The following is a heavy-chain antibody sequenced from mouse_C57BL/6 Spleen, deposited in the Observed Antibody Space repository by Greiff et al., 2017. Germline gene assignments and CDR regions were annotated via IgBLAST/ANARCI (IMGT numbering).Heavy chain of an antibody. D-gene: IGHD2-3*01. J-gene: IGHJ4*01. Sequence: QVQLQQPGAELVKPGASVKVSCKASGYTFTSYWMHWVKPRPGQSLEWIGRIHPSDSDPHYNHQFKGKATLTVDNSSSTAYMQLSSLTSEDSAVYYCAIERFYDGYYGYYAMDYGGQGTSVTVSS. V-gene: IGHV1-74*01. CDR1: GYTFTSYW. CDR2: IHPSDSDP. CDR3: AIERFYDGYYGYYAMDY.